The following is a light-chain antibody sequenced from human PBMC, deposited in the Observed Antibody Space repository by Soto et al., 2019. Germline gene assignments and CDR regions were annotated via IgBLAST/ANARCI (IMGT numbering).Light chain of an antibody. CDR1: SSDVGGYNY. CDR3: SSYTSTSTLVI. J-gene: IGLJ2*01. Sequence: QSVLTQPASVSGSPGQSITISCTGTSSDVGGYNYVAWYQHHPGKAPKVMIYDVSNRPSGVSNRFSGSKSGNTASLTISGLQAEDEADYYCSSYTSTSTLVIFGGGTKVT. CDR2: DVS. V-gene: IGLV2-14*03.